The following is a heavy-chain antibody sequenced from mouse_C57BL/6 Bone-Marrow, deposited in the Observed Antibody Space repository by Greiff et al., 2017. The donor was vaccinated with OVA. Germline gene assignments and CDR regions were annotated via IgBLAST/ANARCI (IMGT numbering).Heavy chain of an antibody. CDR2: ISSGGDYI. Sequence: EVQRVESGEGLVKPGGSLKLSCAASGFTFSSYAMSWVRQTPEKRLEWVAYISSGGDYIYYADTVKGRFTISRDNARTTLYLQMSSLKSEDTGMYYCTRDHSYYDGSKGGYAMDYWGQGTSVTVSS. CDR3: TRDHSYYDGSKGGYAMDY. J-gene: IGHJ4*01. V-gene: IGHV5-9-1*02. D-gene: IGHD1-1*01. CDR1: GFTFSSYA.